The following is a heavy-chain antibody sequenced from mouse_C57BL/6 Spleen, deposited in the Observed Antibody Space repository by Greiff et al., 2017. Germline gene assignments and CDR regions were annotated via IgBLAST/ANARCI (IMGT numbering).Heavy chain of an antibody. V-gene: IGHV1-55*01. D-gene: IGHD1-1*01. J-gene: IGHJ2*01. CDR1: GYTFTSYW. CDR3: ARRYYGSSYGFDY. Sequence: QVQLQQPGAELVKPGASVKMSCKASGYTFTSYWITWVKQRPGQGLEWIGDIYPGSGSTNYNEKFKSKATLTVDTSSSTAYMQLSRLTSEDSAVYYCARRYYGSSYGFDYWGQGTTRTVSS. CDR2: IYPGSGST.